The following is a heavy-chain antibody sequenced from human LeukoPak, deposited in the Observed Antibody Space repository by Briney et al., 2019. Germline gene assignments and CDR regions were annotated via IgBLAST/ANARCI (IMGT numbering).Heavy chain of an antibody. CDR3: ARALYQPNAFDI. CDR2: IYYSGST. CDR1: GGSISSSSYY. D-gene: IGHD2-2*01. Sequence: PSETLSLTCTVSGGSISSSSYYWGWIRQPPGKGLEWIGSIYYSGSTYYNPSLKSRVTISVDTSKNQLSLKLSSVTAADTAVYYCARALYQPNAFDIWGQGTMVTVSS. J-gene: IGHJ3*02. V-gene: IGHV4-39*01.